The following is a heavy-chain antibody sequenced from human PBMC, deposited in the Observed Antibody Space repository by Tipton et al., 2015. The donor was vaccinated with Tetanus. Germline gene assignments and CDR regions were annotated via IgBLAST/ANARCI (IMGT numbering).Heavy chain of an antibody. Sequence: AVSGFTFSTYWVTWVRQAPGKGLEWVANIKEDGSEIDYADSVKGRFTISRDNARNSLSVHMNSLTAEDTAVYYCARLRVYCSTACYSREDYWGQGTLVTVSS. V-gene: IGHV3-7*01. CDR2: IKEDGSEI. CDR1: GFTFSTYW. CDR3: ARLRVYCSTACYSREDY. D-gene: IGHD2/OR15-2a*01. J-gene: IGHJ4*02.